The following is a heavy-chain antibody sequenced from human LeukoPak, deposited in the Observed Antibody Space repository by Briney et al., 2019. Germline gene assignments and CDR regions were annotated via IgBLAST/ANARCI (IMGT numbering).Heavy chain of an antibody. D-gene: IGHD3-16*01. V-gene: IGHV3-21*01. J-gene: IGHJ6*02. CDR1: GXXFSSYS. CDR2: ISSSSSYI. Sequence: GGSLRLSCAASGXXFSSYSMNWVRQAPXXXXXXXXSISSSSSYIYYADSVKGRFTISRDNAKNSLYLQMNSLRAEDTAVYYCAREYVDGGYYYGMDVWGQGTTVTVSS. CDR3: AREYVDGGYYYGMDV.